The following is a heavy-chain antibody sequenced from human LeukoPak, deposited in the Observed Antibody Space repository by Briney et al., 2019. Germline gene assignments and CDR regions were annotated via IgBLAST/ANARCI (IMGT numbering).Heavy chain of an antibody. CDR3: ARDRAYGSGGVIDY. Sequence: ASVKVSCKASGYTFTGYYMHWVRQAPGQGLEWMGWISAYNGNTNYAQKLQGRVTMTTDTSPSTAYMELRSLRSDATAVYSCARDRAYGSGGVIDYWAREPWSPSPQ. CDR1: GYTFTGYY. D-gene: IGHD3-10*01. CDR2: ISAYNGNT. J-gene: IGHJ4*02. V-gene: IGHV1-18*04.